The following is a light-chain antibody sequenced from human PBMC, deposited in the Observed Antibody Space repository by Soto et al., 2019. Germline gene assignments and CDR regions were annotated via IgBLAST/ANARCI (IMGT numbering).Light chain of an antibody. Sequence: DIQMTQSPSTLSGSVGDRVTITCRASQTISSWLAWYQQKPGKAPKLLIYKASTLKSGVPSRFSGSGSGTEFTLTISSLQPDEFATYYCQPYNSYSEAFGQGTKV. V-gene: IGKV1-5*03. CDR1: QTISSW. CDR3: QPYNSYSEA. CDR2: KAS. J-gene: IGKJ1*01.